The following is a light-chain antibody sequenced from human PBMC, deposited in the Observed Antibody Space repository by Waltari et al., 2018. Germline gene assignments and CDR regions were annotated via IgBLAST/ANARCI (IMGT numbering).Light chain of an antibody. CDR1: QSVLYNFNNKNY. CDR2: WAS. J-gene: IGKJ2*01. V-gene: IGKV4-1*01. CDR3: EQYDSSQYT. Sequence: DIVMTQSPDSLPVSLRERATINSQSLQSVLYNFNNKNYLAWYQQKPGQPPHLLISWASKRESGVADRFSGSGSGTDLTLTIRRRQTEDVAVYDCEQYDSSQYTLGEGTKLEMK.